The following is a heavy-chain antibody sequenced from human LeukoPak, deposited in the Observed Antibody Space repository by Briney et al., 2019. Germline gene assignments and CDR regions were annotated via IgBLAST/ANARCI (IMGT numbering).Heavy chain of an antibody. J-gene: IGHJ4*02. V-gene: IGHV1-18*01. CDR1: GYSFTSYG. CDR3: ARGYSYGYGPLDY. CDR2: ISTDNGNT. Sequence: ASVKVSCKASGYSFTSYGINWVRQAPGQGLEWMGWISTDNGNTDYAQNLQGRVTTTTDTSTSTAYMELRSLRSDDTAVYYCARGYSYGYGPLDYWGQGTLVTVSS. D-gene: IGHD5-18*01.